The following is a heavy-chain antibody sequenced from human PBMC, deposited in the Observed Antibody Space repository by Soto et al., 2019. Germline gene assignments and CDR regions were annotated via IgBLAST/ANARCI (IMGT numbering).Heavy chain of an antibody. CDR1: GFTFSSYA. CDR3: AKHHARHCSGGSCYSGFGRYFDL. D-gene: IGHD2-15*01. J-gene: IGHJ2*01. V-gene: IGHV3-23*01. Sequence: EVQLLESGGGLVQPGGSLRLSCAASGFTFSSYAMSWVRQAPGKGLEWVSAISGSGGSTYYADSVKGRFTISRDNSKNTLYLQMNSLRAEDTAVYYCAKHHARHCSGGSCYSGFGRYFDLWGRGTLVTVSS. CDR2: ISGSGGST.